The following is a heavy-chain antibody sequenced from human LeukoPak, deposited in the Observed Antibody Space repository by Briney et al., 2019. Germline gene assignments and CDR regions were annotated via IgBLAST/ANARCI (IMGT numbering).Heavy chain of an antibody. CDR1: GGSVNSGSYS. CDR2: ISYTGST. D-gene: IGHD3-16*01. CDR3: ARFASDYERSYFDY. J-gene: IGHJ4*02. V-gene: IGHV4-61*01. Sequence: SETLSLTCTVSGGSVNSGSYSWSWLRRPTGKGLEWIGYISYTGSTNYNPSLKSRVTISVDTSKNQFSLKLSSVTAADTAVYFCARFASDYERSYFDYRGQGTLVTVSS.